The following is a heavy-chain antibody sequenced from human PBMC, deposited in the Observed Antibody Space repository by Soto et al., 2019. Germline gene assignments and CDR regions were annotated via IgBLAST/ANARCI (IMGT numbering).Heavy chain of an antibody. CDR1: GYTFTSYG. D-gene: IGHD1-1*01. V-gene: IGHV1-18*01. CDR3: ARDGYTFGSYYFDH. Sequence: AQLVQSGAEVKKPGASVKVSCKTSGYTFTSYGIIWVRQAPGQGLEWMGWISGYNGNTEYGQKFQGRVTMTTDTSASTADLELRSLRSDDTAVYYCARDGYTFGSYYFDHWGQGTLVTVSS. J-gene: IGHJ4*02. CDR2: ISGYNGNT.